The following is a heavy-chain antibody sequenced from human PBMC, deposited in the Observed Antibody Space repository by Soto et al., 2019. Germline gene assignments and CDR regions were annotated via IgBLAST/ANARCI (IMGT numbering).Heavy chain of an antibody. CDR1: GFTFSNYA. CDR3: AKFFVETGSNSGWPWSFHY. J-gene: IGHJ4*02. CDR2: ISGSGGTT. Sequence: EVQLLESGGGLVQPGRSLRLSCAASGFTFSNYAMSWVRQAPGQGLDWVSAISGSGGTTYYADSVKGRFTISRDNSKNTVFLKMNSLRAEDAAVYYCAKFFVETGSNSGWPWSFHYWGQGTLVTVSS. D-gene: IGHD6-25*01. V-gene: IGHV3-23*01.